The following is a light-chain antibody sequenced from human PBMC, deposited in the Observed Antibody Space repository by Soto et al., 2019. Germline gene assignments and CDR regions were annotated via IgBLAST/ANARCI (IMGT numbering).Light chain of an antibody. J-gene: IGKJ4*01. CDR2: WAS. Sequence: DIVMTQSPDSLTVSLGERATINCKSSQSVLYSSNNKNYLAWYQQKPGQPPKLLIHWASTRESGVPDRFSGSGSGTDFTLTISSLQAEDVAVYYCQQYYSTSLTFGGGTKVEIK. CDR1: QSVLYSSNNKNY. V-gene: IGKV4-1*01. CDR3: QQYYSTSLT.